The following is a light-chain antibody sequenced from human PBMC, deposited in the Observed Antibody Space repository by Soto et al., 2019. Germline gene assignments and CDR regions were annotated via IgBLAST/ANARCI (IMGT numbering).Light chain of an antibody. Sequence: QSALTQPPSASGSPGQSVAISCTGTSSDVGGYNYVSWYQQHPGKAPKLMIYEVNKRPSGVPDRFSGSKSGNMASLTVSGLQAEDKADYYCSSYAGSSNVFGTGTKLTVL. CDR1: SSDVGGYNY. J-gene: IGLJ1*01. V-gene: IGLV2-8*01. CDR3: SSYAGSSNV. CDR2: EVN.